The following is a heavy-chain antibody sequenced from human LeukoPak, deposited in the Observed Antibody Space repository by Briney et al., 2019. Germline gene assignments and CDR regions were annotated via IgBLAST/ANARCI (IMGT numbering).Heavy chain of an antibody. CDR2: IIPIFGTA. Sequence: SVKVSCKASGGTFSSYAISWVRQAPGQGLEWMGGIIPIFGTANYAQKFQGRVTITADESTSTACMELSSLRSEDTAVYYCARGEAIYDIMTGYYPDPFDYWGQGTLVTVSS. V-gene: IGHV1-69*01. CDR1: GGTFSSYA. D-gene: IGHD3-9*01. CDR3: ARGEAIYDIMTGYYPDPFDY. J-gene: IGHJ4*02.